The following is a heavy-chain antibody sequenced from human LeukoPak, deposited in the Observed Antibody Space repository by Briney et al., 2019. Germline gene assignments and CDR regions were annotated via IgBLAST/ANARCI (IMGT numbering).Heavy chain of an antibody. CDR1: GDSINNNNYY. CDR2: IYHNGRT. V-gene: IGHV4-39*01. D-gene: IGHD3-3*01. J-gene: IGHJ3*02. CDR3: ARITDRTIFGEIMHGFDI. Sequence: SETLSLTCTVSGDSINNNNYYWGWIRQPPGKGLEWIGNIYHNGRTYYSPSLKSRGTISVDTSNNQFSLKLSSVTAADTAVYYCARITDRTIFGEIMHGFDIWGQGTPVTVSS.